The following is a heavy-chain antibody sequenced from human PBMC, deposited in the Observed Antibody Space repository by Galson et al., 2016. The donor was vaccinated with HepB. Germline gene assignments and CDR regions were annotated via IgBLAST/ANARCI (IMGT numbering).Heavy chain of an antibody. Sequence: SLRLSCAASGFTFSSYAMSWVRQAPGKGLEWVSGISNSGGSTYYADSVKGRFTISRDNSKNTLYLQMNSLRAEDTAVYYCAKDWSTTTCVQGCLDVWGQGTTVTVSS. CDR3: AKDWSTTTCVQGCLDV. J-gene: IGHJ6*02. D-gene: IGHD3-10*02. CDR2: ISNSGGST. V-gene: IGHV3-23*01. CDR1: GFTFSSYA.